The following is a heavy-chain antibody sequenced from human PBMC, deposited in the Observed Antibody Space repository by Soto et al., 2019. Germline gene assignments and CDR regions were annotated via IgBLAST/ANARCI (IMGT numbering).Heavy chain of an antibody. V-gene: IGHV3-49*03. CDR2: IRSKAYGGTT. CDR1: GFTFGDYA. CDR3: TRDVVRVVVTATHSFDY. D-gene: IGHD2-21*02. J-gene: IGHJ4*02. Sequence: GGSLRLSCTASGFTFGDYAMSWFRQAPGKGLEWVGFIRSKAYGGTTEYAASVKGRFTISRDDSKSIAYLQMNSLKTEDTAVYYCTRDVVRVVVTATHSFDYWGQGTLVTVSS.